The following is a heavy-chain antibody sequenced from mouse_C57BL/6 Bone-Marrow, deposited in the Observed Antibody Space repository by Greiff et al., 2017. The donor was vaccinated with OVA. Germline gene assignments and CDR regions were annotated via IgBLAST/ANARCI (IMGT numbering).Heavy chain of an antibody. V-gene: IGHV14-4*01. CDR2: IDPENGDT. D-gene: IGHD4-1*01. CDR1: GFNIKDDY. CDR3: TTELGRAWFAY. J-gene: IGHJ3*01. Sequence: EVQLQQSGAELVRPGASVKLSCTASGFNIKDDYMHWVKQRPEQGLEWIGWIDPENGDTEYASKFQGKATITADTSSNTAYLQLSSLTSEDTAVYCCTTELGRAWFAYWGQGTLVTVSA.